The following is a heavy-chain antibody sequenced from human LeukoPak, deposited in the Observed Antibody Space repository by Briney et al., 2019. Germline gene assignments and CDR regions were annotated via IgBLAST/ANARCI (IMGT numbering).Heavy chain of an antibody. V-gene: IGHV3-23*01. CDR2: ISGSGGST. J-gene: IGHJ4*02. Sequence: GGSLRLSCAASGFTFSDYYMSWIRQAPGKGLEWVSAISGSGGSTYYADSVKGRLTISRDNSKNTLYLQMNSLRAEDTAVYYCAKGKYTSSHSDYWGQGTLVTVSS. D-gene: IGHD5-18*01. CDR3: AKGKYTSSHSDY. CDR1: GFTFSDYY.